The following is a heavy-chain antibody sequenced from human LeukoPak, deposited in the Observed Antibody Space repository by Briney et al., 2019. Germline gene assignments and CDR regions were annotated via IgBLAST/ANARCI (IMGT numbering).Heavy chain of an antibody. D-gene: IGHD2-15*01. CDR2: IKKDGSEK. CDR3: AREGVHCSGRSCLKAY. V-gene: IGHV3-7*03. CDR1: GFTFSTYW. J-gene: IGHJ4*02. Sequence: GGSLRLSCAASGFTFSTYWMSWVRQAPGKGLEWVANIKKDGSEKYYMDSVKGRFTISRDNAENSLYLQMNSLRAEDTAVYYCAREGVHCSGRSCLKAYWGQGTPVTVSS.